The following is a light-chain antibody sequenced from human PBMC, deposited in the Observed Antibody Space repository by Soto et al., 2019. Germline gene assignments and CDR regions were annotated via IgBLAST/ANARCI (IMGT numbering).Light chain of an antibody. CDR3: SSYAGSNNFV. CDR1: SSDVGYYDY. Sequence: QSALTQPPSASGFPGQPVTISCTGTSSDVGYYDYVSWYQQHPGKAPKLVIYEVTKRPSGVPDRVSASKSGNTASLTVSGLRAEDEADYYCSSYAGSNNFVFGSGTKLT. J-gene: IGLJ1*01. V-gene: IGLV2-8*01. CDR2: EVT.